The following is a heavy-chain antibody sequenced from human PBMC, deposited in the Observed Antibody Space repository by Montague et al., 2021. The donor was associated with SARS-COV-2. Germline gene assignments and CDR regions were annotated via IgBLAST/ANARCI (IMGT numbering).Heavy chain of an antibody. D-gene: IGHD2-2*02. J-gene: IGHJ5*02. CDR1: GGSFSGYY. V-gene: IGHV4-34*01. CDR2: INHSGST. Sequence: SETLSLTCAVYGGSFSGYYWSWIRQPPGKGLEWMGEINHSGSTNYNPYLKSRGTISVDTSKNQISLKLSSVTAADTAVYYCASLTLGYWSSNCCYSDWFDPWGQGTLVTVSS. CDR3: ASLTLGYWSSNCCYSDWFDP.